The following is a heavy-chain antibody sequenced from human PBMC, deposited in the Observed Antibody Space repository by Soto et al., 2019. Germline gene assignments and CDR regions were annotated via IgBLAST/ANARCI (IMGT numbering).Heavy chain of an antibody. Sequence: EVRLAESGGGLVKPGGSLTLSCAVSGFTFSSWTMNWVRQAPGKGLEWVSSISTSSTFIYYADSVKGRFTISRDNAKDSLYLNMNSLRADDTAVYYCANGGTHFDYWGQGTLLTVSS. CDR2: ISTSSTFI. CDR1: GFTFSSWT. D-gene: IGHD1-1*01. J-gene: IGHJ4*02. V-gene: IGHV3-21*01. CDR3: ANGGTHFDY.